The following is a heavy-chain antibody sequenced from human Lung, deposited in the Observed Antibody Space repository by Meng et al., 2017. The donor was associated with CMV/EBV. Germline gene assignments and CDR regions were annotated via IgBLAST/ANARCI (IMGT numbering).Heavy chain of an antibody. V-gene: IGHV3-21*01. J-gene: IGHJ4*02. CDR1: GFSFSGYA. CDR3: ARSWDGLGY. D-gene: IGHD1-26*01. Sequence: GGSLRLSCAASGFSFSGYALNWVRQAPGKGLEWVSSISSSSSYIYYADSVKGRFTISRDNAKNSLFLQMNSLRAGDTAVYFCARSWDGLGYWGQGTLVTVSS. CDR2: ISSSSSYI.